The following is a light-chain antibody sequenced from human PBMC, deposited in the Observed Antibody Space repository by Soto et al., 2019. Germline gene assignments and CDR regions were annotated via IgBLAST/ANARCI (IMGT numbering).Light chain of an antibody. CDR2: GAS. CDR3: QHYGSSPKT. J-gene: IGKJ1*01. Sequence: EIVLTQSPGTLSLSPGERATLSCRASQSVGSSYLAWYQQKPGQAPRLLIYGASSRATGIPDRFSGSVSGTDFTLTISRLEPEDFAVYYCQHYGSSPKTFGQGTKVDI. CDR1: QSVGSSY. V-gene: IGKV3-20*01.